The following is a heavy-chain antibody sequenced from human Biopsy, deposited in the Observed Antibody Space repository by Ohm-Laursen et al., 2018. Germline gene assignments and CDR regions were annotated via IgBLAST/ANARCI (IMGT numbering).Heavy chain of an antibody. CDR2: INQSGST. CDR3: ARGSGYFKLDV. V-gene: IGHV4-34*01. J-gene: IGHJ6*02. Sequence: SDTLSLTCAVNGESSSGYFWNWIRQPPGKGLEWNGEINQSGSTKYNPSLKRRATLSADSSNSQFSLRLTSVTAADTAIYYCARGSGYFKLDVWGQGTTVTVSS. CDR1: GESSSGYF. D-gene: IGHD5-12*01.